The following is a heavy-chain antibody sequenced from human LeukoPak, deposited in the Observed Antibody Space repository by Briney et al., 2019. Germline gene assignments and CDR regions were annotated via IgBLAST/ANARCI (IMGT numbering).Heavy chain of an antibody. CDR2: ISESGDVT. CDR3: ARVRWDEYFQH. J-gene: IGHJ1*01. V-gene: IGHV3-23*01. CDR1: GFTFSSQA. D-gene: IGHD1-26*01. Sequence: GGSLRLSCVVSGFTFSSQAMSWVRQAPGKGLEWIAGISESGDVTFHVDSVKGRFTISRDNAKNSLYLQMNSLRAEDTAVYYCARVRWDEYFQHWGQGTLVTVSS.